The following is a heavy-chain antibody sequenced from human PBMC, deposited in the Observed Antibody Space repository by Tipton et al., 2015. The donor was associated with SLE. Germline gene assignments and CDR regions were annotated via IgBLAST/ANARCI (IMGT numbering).Heavy chain of an antibody. CDR3: ATLSWFGELSVPTGDDYYYYAVDV. CDR2: INPDSGDT. V-gene: IGHV1-2*02. J-gene: IGHJ6*02. Sequence: QLVQSGAEVKKPGASVMLSCKASGYTFTAYYIHWVRQAPGQGLEWMGWINPDSGDTNYPEKFQGRVTMTSDTSISTANMELSRLRSDDTAVYYCATLSWFGELSVPTGDDYYYYAVDVWGQGTTVTVSS. D-gene: IGHD3-10*01. CDR1: GYTFTAYY.